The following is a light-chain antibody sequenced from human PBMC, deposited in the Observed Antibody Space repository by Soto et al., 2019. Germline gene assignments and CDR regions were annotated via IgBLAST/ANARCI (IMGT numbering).Light chain of an antibody. J-gene: IGKJ1*01. V-gene: IGKV1-5*01. Sequence: DIHMTPSPSTLSAFVGDRVTITCRASQSISSWVALYQQKPGKAPKLLIYDASSLESGVPSRFSGSGSGTEFTLTISSLQPDDFATYYCQHYNSYSEAFGQGTKVDI. CDR1: QSISSW. CDR3: QHYNSYSEA. CDR2: DAS.